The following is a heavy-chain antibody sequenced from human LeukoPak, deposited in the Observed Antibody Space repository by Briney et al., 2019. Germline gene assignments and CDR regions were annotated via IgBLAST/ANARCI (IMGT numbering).Heavy chain of an antibody. CDR3: ALMVVPAAMRDYYYGMDV. Sequence: SETLSLTCTVSGFSISSGYYWGWIRQPPGKGLEWIAAIYHSGATYYNPSLKSRVTMSVDTSENQFSLKLSSVTAADTAVYYCALMVVPAAMRDYYYGMDVWGQGTTVTVSS. CDR2: IYHSGAT. J-gene: IGHJ6*02. V-gene: IGHV4-38-2*02. D-gene: IGHD2-2*01. CDR1: GFSISSGYY.